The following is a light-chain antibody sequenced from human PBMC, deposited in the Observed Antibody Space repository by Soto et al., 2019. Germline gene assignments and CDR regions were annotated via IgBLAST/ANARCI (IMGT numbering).Light chain of an antibody. CDR1: QSVNSD. Sequence: EIVMTPSPATLSVSPGERATLSCRASQSVNSDLAWYQQKPGQAPRLLIYGASTRATGIPARFSGSRSGTEFTLTISSLQSEDFATYYCQQCNTFWTFGQGTKVDIK. CDR2: GAS. V-gene: IGKV3-15*01. J-gene: IGKJ1*01. CDR3: QQCNTFWT.